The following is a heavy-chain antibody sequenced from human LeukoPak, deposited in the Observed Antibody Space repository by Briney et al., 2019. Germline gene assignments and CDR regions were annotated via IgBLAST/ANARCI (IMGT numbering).Heavy chain of an antibody. D-gene: IGHD3-16*02. Sequence: GGALRLSCVASGFTFRAYATSWVRQAPGKGLEWLSGSNPTDSGDSTYYADSVMGRFTISRDDSKNTLYLQLNSLLADDTAVYCWAREVTADVIINEFDGGGQTTLVTVSS. CDR3: AREVTADVIINEFDG. J-gene: IGHJ3*01. CDR1: GFTFRAYA. CDR2: SNPTDSGDST. V-gene: IGHV3-23*01.